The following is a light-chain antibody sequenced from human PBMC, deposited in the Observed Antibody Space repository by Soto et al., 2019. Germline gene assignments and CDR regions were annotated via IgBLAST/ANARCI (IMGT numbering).Light chain of an antibody. V-gene: IGKV3D-15*01. CDR1: QSVSSY. CDR3: QQYSNWPT. J-gene: IGKJ5*01. Sequence: EIVMTQSPATLSVSPGERATLSCRASQSVSSYLAWYQQKPGQAPRLLIYDASNRATGIPARFSGSGSGTEFTLTISSLQSEDSALYYCQQYSNWPTFGQGTRLEI. CDR2: DAS.